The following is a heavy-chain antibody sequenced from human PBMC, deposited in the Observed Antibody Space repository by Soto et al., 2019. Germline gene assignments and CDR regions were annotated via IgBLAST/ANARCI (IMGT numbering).Heavy chain of an antibody. Sequence: EVQLVESGGGLVQPGGSLRLSCAASGFTVSSNYMSWVRQAPGKGLEWVSVIYSGGSTYYADSVKGRFTISRDNSKNTLYLQMNSLRAEDTAVYYCARTRGYSGYDSDYWGQGPLVTVAS. J-gene: IGHJ4*02. CDR3: ARTRGYSGYDSDY. V-gene: IGHV3-66*01. CDR1: GFTVSSNY. CDR2: IYSGGST. D-gene: IGHD5-12*01.